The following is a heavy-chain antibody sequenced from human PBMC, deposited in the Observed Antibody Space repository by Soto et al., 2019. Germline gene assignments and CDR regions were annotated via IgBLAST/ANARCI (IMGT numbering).Heavy chain of an antibody. J-gene: IGHJ3*02. Sequence: EVQLVESGGGLVKPGGSLRLSCAASGFTFSSAWMSWVRQAPGKGLEWVGRIKSETDGGTTDYAAPVKGRFTISRDNFENTLYLQMNSLRAEDTAVYYCAKRVFSSSWYYAFDIWGQGTMVTVSS. V-gene: IGHV3-15*01. CDR3: AKRVFSSSWYYAFDI. CDR1: GFTFSSAW. CDR2: IKSETDGGTT. D-gene: IGHD6-13*01.